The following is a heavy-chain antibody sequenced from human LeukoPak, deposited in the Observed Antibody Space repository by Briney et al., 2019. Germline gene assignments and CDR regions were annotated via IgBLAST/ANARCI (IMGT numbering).Heavy chain of an antibody. CDR1: GFTSNTYA. D-gene: IGHD2-2*01. V-gene: IGHV3-23*01. Sequence: GESLRLSCVVSGFTSNTYAMNWVRHAPGKGLEGVSAISCSGGSTHYADSVKGRFIISRDNSKNTVYLQMRSLSADDTAVYYCAQDAMARYYGRLFDLWGQGTLVTVSS. J-gene: IGHJ5*02. CDR3: AQDAMARYYGRLFDL. CDR2: ISCSGGST.